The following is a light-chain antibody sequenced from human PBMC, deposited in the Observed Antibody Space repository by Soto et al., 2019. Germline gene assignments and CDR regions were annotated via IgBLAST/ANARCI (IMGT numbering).Light chain of an antibody. CDR3: QQYGSSWYT. Sequence: EIVLMQSPGTLSLSPGERATLSCRASQSVSSSYLAWYQQKPGQAPRLLIYGASSRATGIPDRFSGSGSGTDFTLTISRLEPEDFAVYYCQQYGSSWYTFGQGTKLEIK. CDR1: QSVSSSY. J-gene: IGKJ2*01. V-gene: IGKV3-20*01. CDR2: GAS.